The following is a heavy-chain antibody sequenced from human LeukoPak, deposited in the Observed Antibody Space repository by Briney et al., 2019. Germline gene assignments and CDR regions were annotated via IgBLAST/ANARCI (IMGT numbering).Heavy chain of an antibody. CDR3: ASSSGWSDWFDP. CDR2: INHSGST. Sequence: PSETLSLTCAVYGGSFSGYYWSWIRQPPGKGLEWIGEINHSGSTNYNPSLKSRVTISVDTSKNQFSLKLSSVTAADTAVYYCASSSGWSDWFDPWGQGTLVTVSS. J-gene: IGHJ5*02. V-gene: IGHV4-34*01. CDR1: GGSFSGYY. D-gene: IGHD6-19*01.